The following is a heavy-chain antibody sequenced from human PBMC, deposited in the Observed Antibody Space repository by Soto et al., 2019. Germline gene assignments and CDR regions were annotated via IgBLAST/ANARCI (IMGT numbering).Heavy chain of an antibody. CDR1: GGSFSGYY. J-gene: IGHJ4*02. V-gene: IGHV4-34*01. CDR3: ARGRYYDILTGYYTYDH. CDR2: INHSGST. D-gene: IGHD3-9*01. Sequence: PSETLSLTCAVYGGSFSGYYWTWIRQPPGTGLEWIGEINHSGSTNYNPSLKSRVTISVDTSKNQFSLKLTSVTAADTAVYYCARGRYYDILTGYYTYDHWGQGTLVTVSS.